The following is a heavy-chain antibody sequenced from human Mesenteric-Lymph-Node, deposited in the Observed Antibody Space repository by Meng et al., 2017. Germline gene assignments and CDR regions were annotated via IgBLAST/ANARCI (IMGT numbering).Heavy chain of an antibody. Sequence: LSLTCAASGFTFSSYAMHWVRQAPGKGLEWVAVISYDGSNKYYADSVKGRFTISRDNSKNTLYLQMNSLRAEDTAVYFCVRGFDSTSWLFDYWGQGTLVTVSS. CDR2: ISYDGSNK. D-gene: IGHD5-24*01. CDR3: VRGFDSTSWLFDY. V-gene: IGHV3-30*04. J-gene: IGHJ4*02. CDR1: GFTFSSYA.